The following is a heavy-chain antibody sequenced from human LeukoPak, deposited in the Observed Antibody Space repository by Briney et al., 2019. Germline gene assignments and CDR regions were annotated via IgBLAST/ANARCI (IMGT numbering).Heavy chain of an antibody. Sequence: GGSLRLSCAASGFTFSDYYMSWIRQAPGEGLEWVSYISSSGSTIYYADSVKGRFTISRDNAKNSLYLQMNSLRAEDTAVYYCARDMPQGRDFWSGYSVGLFDYWGQGTLVTVSS. CDR1: GFTFSDYY. D-gene: IGHD3-3*01. CDR2: ISSSGSTI. V-gene: IGHV3-11*01. J-gene: IGHJ4*02. CDR3: ARDMPQGRDFWSGYSVGLFDY.